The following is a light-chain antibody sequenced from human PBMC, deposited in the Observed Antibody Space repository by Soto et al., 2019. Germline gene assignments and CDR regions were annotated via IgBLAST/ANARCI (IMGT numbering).Light chain of an antibody. V-gene: IGLV1-36*01. CDR2: YDD. J-gene: IGLJ1*01. CDR1: SSDIGRNA. CDR3: AAWDDSLNAYV. Sequence: QSVLTQPPSVSEAPWQRVTISCSGSSSDIGRNAVNWYQQLPGKSPKLLIYYDDLLPAGVSDRFSASKSGTSASLAISGLQSEDEAHYYCAAWDDSLNAYVFGTGTKVTVL.